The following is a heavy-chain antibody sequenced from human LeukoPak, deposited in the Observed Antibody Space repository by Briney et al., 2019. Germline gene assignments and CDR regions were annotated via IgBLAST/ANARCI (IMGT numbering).Heavy chain of an antibody. CDR3: ARYPLAFDF. V-gene: IGHV4-59*02. CDR2: IHHSGST. D-gene: IGHD6-6*01. CDR1: GDSVTNHQ. J-gene: IGHJ4*02. Sequence: SETLSLTCTVSGDSVTNHQWSWVRQPPGKGLEWIAYIHHSGSTNYNPSLKNRVTISIDTSKNQFSLRLISETAADTAVYYCARYPLAFDFWGQGILVTVSS.